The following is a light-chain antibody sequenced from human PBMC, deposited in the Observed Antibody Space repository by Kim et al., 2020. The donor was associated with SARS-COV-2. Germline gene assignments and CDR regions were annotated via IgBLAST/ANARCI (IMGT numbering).Light chain of an antibody. CDR3: QQYYSYPRT. Sequence: ASTGDRGTITCRARQGVSSYLAWYKQKPGKAPKLLVYAASTLQSGVPSRFSGSGSGTDFTLTISCLQSEDFATYDCQQYYSYPRTFGQGTKVDIK. V-gene: IGKV1-8*01. CDR1: QGVSSY. J-gene: IGKJ1*01. CDR2: AAS.